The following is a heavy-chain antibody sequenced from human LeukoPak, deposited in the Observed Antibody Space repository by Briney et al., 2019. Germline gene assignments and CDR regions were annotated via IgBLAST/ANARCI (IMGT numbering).Heavy chain of an antibody. CDR1: GDSISYFY. D-gene: IGHD3-10*01. V-gene: IGHV4-4*07. J-gene: IGHJ4*02. Sequence: SETLSLTSSVSGDSISYFYWSWIRQAAGKGLEWIGRTSSSGNTDYNASLKSRVTMSVDTSKNQLSLKVISVTAADTAVYCCAGRGVKPDFDYWGQGTLVTVSS. CDR3: AGRGVKPDFDY. CDR2: TSSSGNT.